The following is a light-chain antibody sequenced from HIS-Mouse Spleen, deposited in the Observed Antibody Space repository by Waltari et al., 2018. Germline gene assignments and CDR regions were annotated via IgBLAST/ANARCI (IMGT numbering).Light chain of an antibody. CDR3: QQYGSSPPDT. Sequence: EIVLTQSPGTLSLSPGERATLSCRASQSVSSRYLAWYQQKPGQAPRLPIYGSSSRATGIPDRFSGRVSGTDFTLTISRLEAEDFAVYYCQQYGSSPPDTFGQGTKLEIK. V-gene: IGKV3-20*01. CDR2: GSS. J-gene: IGKJ2*01. CDR1: QSVSSRY.